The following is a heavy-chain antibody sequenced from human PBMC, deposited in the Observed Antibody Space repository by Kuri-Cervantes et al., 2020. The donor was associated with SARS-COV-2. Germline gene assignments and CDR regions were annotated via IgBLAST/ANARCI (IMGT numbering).Heavy chain of an antibody. CDR3: AGAEGEGSYYYYYGMDV. V-gene: IGHV7-4-1*02. Sequence: ASVKVSCKASGYTFTSYAMNWVRQAPGQGLEWMGWINTNTGNPTYAQGFTGRFVFSLGTSVSTAYLQISSLKAEDTAVYYCAGAEGEGSYYYYYGMDVWGQGTTVTVSS. CDR1: GYTFTSYA. CDR2: INTNTGNP. D-gene: IGHD2-21*01. J-gene: IGHJ6*02.